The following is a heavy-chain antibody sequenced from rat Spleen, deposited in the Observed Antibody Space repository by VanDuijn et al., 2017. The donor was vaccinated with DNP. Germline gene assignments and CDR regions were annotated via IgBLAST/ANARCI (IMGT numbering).Heavy chain of an antibody. CDR3: ARHGYYDGSYRGYFDF. CDR1: GFIFSNHW. CDR2: ISNTGDHT. V-gene: IGHV5-31*01. J-gene: IGHJ1*01. D-gene: IGHD1-12*02. Sequence: EVQLVESGGGPVQPGRSLKLSCVASGFIFSNHWMTWIRQAPGKGLEWVASISNTGDHTYYSDSVKGRFSLSRDNAKSILYLQLNSLRSEDTATYYCARHGYYDGSYRGYFDFWGPGTMVTVSS.